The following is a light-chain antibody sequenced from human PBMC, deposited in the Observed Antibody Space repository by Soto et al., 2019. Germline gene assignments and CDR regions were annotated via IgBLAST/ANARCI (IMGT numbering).Light chain of an antibody. CDR1: SGSVSTSYY. CDR3: VLYMGSGIWV. V-gene: IGLV8-61*01. J-gene: IGLJ3*02. CDR2: STN. Sequence: QAVVTQEPSFSVSPGRTVTLTCGLSSGSVSTSYYTSWYQQTPGQAPRTLIYSTNTRSSGVPDRFSGSILGNKAALTITGAQADDESDYYCVLYMGSGIWVFGGGTKHTVL.